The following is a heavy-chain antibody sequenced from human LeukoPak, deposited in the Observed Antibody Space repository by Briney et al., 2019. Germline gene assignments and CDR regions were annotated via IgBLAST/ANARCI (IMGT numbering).Heavy chain of an antibody. D-gene: IGHD5-18*01. CDR2: ISSSSSTI. CDR3: ARAYSGYSYGYDY. J-gene: IGHJ4*02. V-gene: IGHV3-48*02. Sequence: GGSLRLSCAASGFTFSSYSMNWVRQAPGKGLEWVSYISSSSSTIYYADSVKGRFTISRDNAKNSLCLQMNSLRDEDTAVYYCARAYSGYSYGYDYWGQGTLVTVSS. CDR1: GFTFSSYS.